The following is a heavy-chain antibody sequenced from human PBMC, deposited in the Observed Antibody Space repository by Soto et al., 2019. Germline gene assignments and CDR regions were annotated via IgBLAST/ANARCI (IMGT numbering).Heavy chain of an antibody. CDR3: ARAAKSYVDY. Sequence: QVQLVQSGAEVKKPGSSVNVSCKASGGTFNTFAISWVRQAPGQGLEYLGGIVPILGPAFYAQRFQGRVTITADKSTNTAYLELSSLSYEDTAVYYCARAAKSYVDYWGQGTQVTVSS. J-gene: IGHJ4*02. CDR1: GGTFNTFA. CDR2: IVPILGPA. V-gene: IGHV1-69*06.